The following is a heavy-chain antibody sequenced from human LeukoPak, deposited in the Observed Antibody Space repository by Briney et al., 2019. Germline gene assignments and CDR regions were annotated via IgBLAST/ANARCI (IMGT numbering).Heavy chain of an antibody. D-gene: IGHD2-21*02. CDR3: ARRLCGGDCYSTFSY. CDR1: GGSFSGYY. Sequence: SETLSLTCAVYGGSFSGYYWSWIRQPPGKGLEWIGEINHSGSTNYNPSLKSRVTISVDTSKNQFSLKLSSVAAADTAMYYCARRLCGGDCYSTFSYWGQGTLVTVSS. V-gene: IGHV4-34*01. CDR2: INHSGST. J-gene: IGHJ4*02.